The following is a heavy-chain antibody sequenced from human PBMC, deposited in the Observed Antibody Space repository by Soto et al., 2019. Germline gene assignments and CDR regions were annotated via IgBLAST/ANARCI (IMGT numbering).Heavy chain of an antibody. CDR1: GGSISSGNYY. CDR2: IYYSGST. D-gene: IGHD6-25*01. Sequence: QVQLQESGPGLVKPSQTLSLTCTVSGGSISSGNYYWSWIRQHPGKGLEGIGYIYYSGSTYYNPSIKCRVTITVDTSKNQFALKLSCVTAADTAVYYCSRTSFETSVTAADPWGQGTLFTVSS. CDR3: SRTSFETSVTAADP. J-gene: IGHJ5*02. V-gene: IGHV4-31*03.